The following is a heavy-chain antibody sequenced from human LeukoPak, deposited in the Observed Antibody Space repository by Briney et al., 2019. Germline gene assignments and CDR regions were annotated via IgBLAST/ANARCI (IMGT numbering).Heavy chain of an antibody. D-gene: IGHD2-2*01. V-gene: IGHV1-46*01. CDR1: GYTFTSYY. CDR2: INPSGGST. Sequence: ASVEVSCKASGYTFTSYYMHWVRQAPGEGLEWMGIINPSGGSTSYAQKFQGRVTMTRDMSTSTVYMELSSLRSEDTAVYYCARVAAEVVGVPGAIGFGWLRRDYYSMDVWGKGTTVTVSS. J-gene: IGHJ6*03. CDR3: ARVAAEVVGVPGAIGFGWLRRDYYSMDV.